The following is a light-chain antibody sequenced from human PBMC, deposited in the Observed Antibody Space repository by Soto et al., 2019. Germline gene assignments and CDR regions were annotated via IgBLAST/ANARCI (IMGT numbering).Light chain of an antibody. CDR1: QDINSW. Sequence: DIQMTQSPSSVSASVGDRVTITCRASQDINSWLAWYQQKPGKAPKLLISAASSLQSGVPSRFSGSGSGTDFTLTVSNLQPEDDATYYCQLSHIVPFTVGAGTRVDIK. CDR2: AAS. J-gene: IGKJ3*01. CDR3: QLSHIVPFT. V-gene: IGKV1-12*01.